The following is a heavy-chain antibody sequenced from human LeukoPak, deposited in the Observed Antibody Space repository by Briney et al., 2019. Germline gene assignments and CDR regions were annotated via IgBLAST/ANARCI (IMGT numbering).Heavy chain of an antibody. D-gene: IGHD3-16*01. CDR2: LRGNGDT. CDR1: GFTFSSYA. J-gene: IGHJ4*02. V-gene: IGHV3-23*01. CDR3: AKASWVSSADAVL. Sequence: PGGSLTLSRAASGFTFSSYAMSWVRGAPARGLEWVSSLRGNGDTFYADSVKGRFTLSRDESRNTVYLHLNNLRVEDTAIYYCAKASWVSSADAVLWGQGTVVTVSS.